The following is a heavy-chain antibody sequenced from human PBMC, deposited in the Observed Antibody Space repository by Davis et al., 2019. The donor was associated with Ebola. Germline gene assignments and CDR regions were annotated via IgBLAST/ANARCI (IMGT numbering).Heavy chain of an antibody. D-gene: IGHD5-12*01. CDR1: GDSVSSNSAA. CDR3: ARGGATAPDYYYGMDV. V-gene: IGHV6-1*01. Sequence: SQTLSLTCAISGDSVSSNSAAWNWIRQSPSRGLEWLGRTYYRSKWYNDYAVSVKSRISINPDTSKNQYSLHLDSVTPEDTAVYYCARGGATAPDYYYGMDVWGQGTTVTVSS. CDR2: TYYRSKWYN. J-gene: IGHJ6*02.